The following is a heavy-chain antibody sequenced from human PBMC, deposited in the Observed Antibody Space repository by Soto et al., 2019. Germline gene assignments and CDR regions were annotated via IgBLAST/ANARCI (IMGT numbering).Heavy chain of an antibody. CDR3: ARSLRYCTSTTCYDSPGY. D-gene: IGHD2-2*01. CDR1: GFTFSDHF. V-gene: IGHV3-72*01. J-gene: IGHJ4*02. CDR2: TRNKANSYTT. Sequence: EVQLVESGGGLVQPGGSLRLSCAASGFTFSDHFMDWVRQAPGKGLEWVGRTRNKANSYTTEYAASVKGRFTISRDDSKISLYLQMTSLKPEDTAVYYGARSLRYCTSTTCYDSPGYWGQGTLVTVS.